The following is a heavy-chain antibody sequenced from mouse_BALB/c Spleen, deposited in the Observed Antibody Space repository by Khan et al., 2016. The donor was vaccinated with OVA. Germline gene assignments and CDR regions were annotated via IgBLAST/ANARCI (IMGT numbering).Heavy chain of an antibody. CDR2: ISYSGST. V-gene: IGHV3-2*02. Sequence: EVQLQESGPGLVKPSQSLSLTCTVTGYSITSDYAWNWIRQFPGNKLEWMCYISYSGSTSYDPSLKSRISITRNTSKNQFFLQLNSVTTEDTATYYGARSIMANWGQGTTLTVSA. CDR3: ARSIMAN. CDR1: GYSITSDYA. J-gene: IGHJ2*01.